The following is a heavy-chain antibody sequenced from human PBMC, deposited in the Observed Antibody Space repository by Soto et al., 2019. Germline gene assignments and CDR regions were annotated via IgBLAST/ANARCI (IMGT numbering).Heavy chain of an antibody. Sequence: QLQLQESGPGLVKPSETLSLTCTVSGGSISSSSYYWGWIRQPPGKGLEWIGSIYYSGSTYYNPSLKSRVTISVDTSKNQFSLKLSSVTAADTAVYYCARPTINCSSTSCYLSWFDPWGQGTLVTVSS. CDR2: IYYSGST. J-gene: IGHJ5*02. CDR1: GGSISSSSYY. D-gene: IGHD2-2*01. CDR3: ARPTINCSSTSCYLSWFDP. V-gene: IGHV4-39*01.